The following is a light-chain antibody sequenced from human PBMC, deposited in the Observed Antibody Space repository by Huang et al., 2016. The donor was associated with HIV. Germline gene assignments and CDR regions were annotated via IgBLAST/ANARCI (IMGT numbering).Light chain of an antibody. Sequence: IVLTQSPASLSLSPGERATLSCRASQSVSHYLAWYQHKPGQPPRLLIYGASRRATDSPARFNSTGSGTDFTRTISSLETEDSAVYYCQESDTWPRLTLGGGTKVEIK. V-gene: IGKV3-11*01. CDR1: QSVSHY. J-gene: IGKJ4*01. CDR3: QESDTWPRLT. CDR2: GAS.